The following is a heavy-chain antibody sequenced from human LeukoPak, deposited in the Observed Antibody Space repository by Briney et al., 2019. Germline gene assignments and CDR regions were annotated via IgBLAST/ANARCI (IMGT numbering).Heavy chain of an antibody. CDR2: MNPNSGNT. CDR1: GYTFTSYD. D-gene: IGHD6-19*01. Sequence: GASVKVSCKASGYTFTSYDINWVRQATGQGLEWMGWMNPNSGNTGYAQKFQGRVTMTRNTSISTAYMELSRLRSEDTDVYYCARGRGQWLARGTNWYFDLWGRGTLVTVSS. J-gene: IGHJ2*01. V-gene: IGHV1-8*01. CDR3: ARGRGQWLARGTNWYFDL.